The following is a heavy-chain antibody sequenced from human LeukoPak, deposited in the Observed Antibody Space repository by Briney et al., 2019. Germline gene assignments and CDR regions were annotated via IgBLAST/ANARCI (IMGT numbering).Heavy chain of an antibody. CDR3: ARDGMDTKGLAYCGGDCYS. V-gene: IGHV1-2*02. CDR2: INPNSGGT. CDR1: GYTFTGYY. J-gene: IGHJ5*02. D-gene: IGHD2-21*01. Sequence: GASVKVSCKASGYTFTGYYMHWARQAPGQGLEWMGWINPNSGGTNYAQKFQGRVTMTRDTSISTAYMELSRLRSDDTAVYYCARDGMDTKGLAYCGGDCYSWGQGTLVTVSS.